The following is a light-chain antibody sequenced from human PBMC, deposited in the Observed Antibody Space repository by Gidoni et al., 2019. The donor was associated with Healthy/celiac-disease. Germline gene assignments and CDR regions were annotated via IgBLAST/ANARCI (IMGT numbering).Light chain of an antibody. CDR3: MQALQTPPFT. CDR2: LGS. CDR1: QRLLHSNGYNY. Sequence: EIVMTQSQLSLPVTPGEPASISCRSSQRLLHSNGYNYLDWYLQKPGQSPQLLIYLGSNRASGVLDRFSGSGSGTDFTLKISRVEAEDVGVYYCMQALQTPPFTFGPGTKVDIK. V-gene: IGKV2-28*01. J-gene: IGKJ3*01.